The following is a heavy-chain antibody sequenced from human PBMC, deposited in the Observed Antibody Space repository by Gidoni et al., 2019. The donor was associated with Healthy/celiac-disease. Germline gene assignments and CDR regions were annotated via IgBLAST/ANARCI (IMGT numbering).Heavy chain of an antibody. V-gene: IGHV1-2*02. CDR2: INPNSGGT. D-gene: IGHD2-15*01. Sequence: VQLVQSGAEVKKPGASVKVSCTASGYTFTGYYMHWVRQAPGQGREWMGWINPNSGGTNYAQKFQGRVTMTRDTSISTAYMELSRLRSDDTAVYYCARVDVVVGHYGMDVWGQGTTVTVSS. J-gene: IGHJ6*02. CDR1: GYTFTGYY. CDR3: ARVDVVVGHYGMDV.